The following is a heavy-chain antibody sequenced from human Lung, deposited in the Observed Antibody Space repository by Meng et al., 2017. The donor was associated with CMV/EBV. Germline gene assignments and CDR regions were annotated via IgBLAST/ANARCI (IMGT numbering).Heavy chain of an antibody. CDR2: INAGNGNP. Sequence: QVQLVQSGAGVKKPGASVKVSCKASGYTFPSYTMYWVRQAPGQRLEWMGWINAGNGNPKYSQKFQGRVTITRDTSARTAYMEVSSLRSEDTAVYYCAKTPRADWSVDYWGQGTLVTVSS. CDR1: GYTFPSYT. CDR3: AKTPRADWSVDY. V-gene: IGHV1-3*01. D-gene: IGHD3-9*01. J-gene: IGHJ4*02.